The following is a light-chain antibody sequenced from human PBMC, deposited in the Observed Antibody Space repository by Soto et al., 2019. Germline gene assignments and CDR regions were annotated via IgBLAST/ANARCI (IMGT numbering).Light chain of an antibody. CDR2: DAS. V-gene: IGKV3-20*01. CDR3: QQYGSSLPRT. CDR1: QSVRDNY. Sequence: EIVLTQSPGTLSLSPGERATLSCRASQSVRDNYLAWYQQKPGQAPRLLIYDASSRATDIPDRFSGSGSGTDFTLTISRLEPEDFAVYYCQQYGSSLPRTFGQGTKGETK. J-gene: IGKJ1*01.